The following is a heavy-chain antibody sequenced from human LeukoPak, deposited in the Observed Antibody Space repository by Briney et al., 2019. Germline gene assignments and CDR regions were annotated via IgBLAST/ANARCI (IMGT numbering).Heavy chain of an antibody. Sequence: PGGSLRLSCAASGFTFSSYWMHWVRQAPGKGLVWVSRINSDGSSTTYADSVKGRFIISRDYAKNTLYLQMNSLRADDTAVYYCARDRAVAGQLDSFDYWGHGTLVTVSS. D-gene: IGHD6-19*01. J-gene: IGHJ4*01. V-gene: IGHV3-74*01. CDR1: GFTFSSYW. CDR2: INSDGSST. CDR3: ARDRAVAGQLDSFDY.